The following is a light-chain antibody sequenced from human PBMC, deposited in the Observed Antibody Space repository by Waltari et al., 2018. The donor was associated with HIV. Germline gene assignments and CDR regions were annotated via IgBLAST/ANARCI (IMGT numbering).Light chain of an antibody. J-gene: IGKJ2*01. CDR3: QQYGSSRYT. V-gene: IGKV3-20*01. CDR1: QSFSSSY. CDR2: GIS. Sequence: VLTQSPGTLSLFPGERATLPCRASQSFSSSYLAWYQQKPGQAPRLLIYGISSRVTGTPDRFSGSGSGTDFTLTISRLEPEDFAVYYCQQYGSSRYTFGQGTKLEIK.